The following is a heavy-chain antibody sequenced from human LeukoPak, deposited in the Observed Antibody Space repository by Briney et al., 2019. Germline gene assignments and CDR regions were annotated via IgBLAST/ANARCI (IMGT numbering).Heavy chain of an antibody. J-gene: IGHJ4*02. CDR2: ISYDGSNK. CDR3: VYGDFVRTVNYFDY. V-gene: IGHV3-30*14. CDR1: GFTFSSYA. D-gene: IGHD4-17*01. Sequence: GGSLRLSCAASGFTFSSYAMHWVRQAPGKGLEWVAVISYDGSNKYYADFVKGRFTISRDTFKNSLFLQMTSLRAEDTALYFCVYGDFVRTVNYFDYWGQGTLVTVSS.